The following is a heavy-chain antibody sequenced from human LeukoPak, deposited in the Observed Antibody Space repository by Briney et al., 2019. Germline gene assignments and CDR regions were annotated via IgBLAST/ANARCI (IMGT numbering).Heavy chain of an antibody. Sequence: SETLSLTCTVSGGSISGGGYYWSWTRQHPGKGLEWIGYIYYSGSTYYNPALKSRVTISVDTSKNQFSLKLSSVTAADTAVYYCARATSSLSLDYWGQGTLVTVSS. V-gene: IGHV4-31*03. D-gene: IGHD6-13*01. J-gene: IGHJ4*02. CDR1: GGSISGGGYY. CDR3: ARATSSLSLDY. CDR2: IYYSGST.